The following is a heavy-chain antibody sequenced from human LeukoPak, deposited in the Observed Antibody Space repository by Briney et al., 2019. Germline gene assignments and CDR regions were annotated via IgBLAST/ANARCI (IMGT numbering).Heavy chain of an antibody. D-gene: IGHD3-22*01. J-gene: IGHJ4*02. CDR3: ARDPSGYFNY. CDR1: GGSISSSNYF. CDR2: IYDSGSS. Sequence: SETLSLTCTVSGGSISSSNYFWSWIRQPPGMGLEWIGYIYDSGSSNYNPSLKSRVTISVDTSRNQFSLKLSSVTAADTAVYYCARDPSGYFNYWGQGTLATVSS. V-gene: IGHV4-61*01.